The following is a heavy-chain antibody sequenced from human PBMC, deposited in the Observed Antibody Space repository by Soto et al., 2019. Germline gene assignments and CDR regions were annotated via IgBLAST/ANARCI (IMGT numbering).Heavy chain of an antibody. V-gene: IGHV1-69*01. CDR1: GGTFSSYA. Sequence: QVQLVQSGAEVKKPGSSVKVSCKASGGTFSSYAISWVRQAPGQGLEWMGGIIPIFGTANYAQKFQGRVTITADESTSTAYMELSSLRSEDTAVYYCARARGVLVGATPYWFDPWGQGTLVTVSS. CDR2: IIPIFGTA. D-gene: IGHD1-26*01. J-gene: IGHJ5*02. CDR3: ARARGVLVGATPYWFDP.